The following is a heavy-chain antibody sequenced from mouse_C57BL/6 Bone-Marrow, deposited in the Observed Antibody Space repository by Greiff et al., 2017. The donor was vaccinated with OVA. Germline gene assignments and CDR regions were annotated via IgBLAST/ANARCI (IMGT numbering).Heavy chain of an antibody. D-gene: IGHD1-1*01. CDR1: GFSLTSYG. V-gene: IGHV2-2*01. J-gene: IGHJ1*03. Sequence: VQGVESGPGLVQPSQSLSITCTVSGFSLTSYGVHWVRQSPGKGLEWLGVIWSGGSTDYNAAFISRLSISKDNSKSQVFFKMNSLQADDTAIYYCARNRYYGSSPRYFDVWGTGTTVTVSS. CDR2: IWSGGST. CDR3: ARNRYYGSSPRYFDV.